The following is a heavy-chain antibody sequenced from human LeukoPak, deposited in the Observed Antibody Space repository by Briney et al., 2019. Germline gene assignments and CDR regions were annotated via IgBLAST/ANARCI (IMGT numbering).Heavy chain of an antibody. CDR1: GGSISSYY. CDR3: ARCRGPTLYYYYMDV. Sequence: SETLSLTCTVSGGSISSYYWSWIRQPPGKGLEWIGYIYYSESTNYNPSLKSRVTISVDTSKNQFSLKLSSVTAADTAVYYCARCRGPTLYYYYMDVWGKGTTVTVSS. CDR2: IYYSEST. D-gene: IGHD2-15*01. J-gene: IGHJ6*03. V-gene: IGHV4-59*08.